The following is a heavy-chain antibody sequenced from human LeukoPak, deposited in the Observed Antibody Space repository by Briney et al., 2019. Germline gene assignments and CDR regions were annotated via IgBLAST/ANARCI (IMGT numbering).Heavy chain of an antibody. D-gene: IGHD1-26*01. V-gene: IGHV1-8*03. J-gene: IGHJ6*02. Sequence: ASVKVSCKASGYTFTSYDINWVRRATGQGLEWTGWMNPNSGNTGYAQKFQGRVTITRDMSTSTAYMELSSLRSEDTAVYYCAADLSGGVGATQVDEYYYYYGMDVWGQGTTVTVSS. CDR3: AADLSGGVGATQVDEYYYYYGMDV. CDR2: MNPNSGNT. CDR1: GYTFTSYD.